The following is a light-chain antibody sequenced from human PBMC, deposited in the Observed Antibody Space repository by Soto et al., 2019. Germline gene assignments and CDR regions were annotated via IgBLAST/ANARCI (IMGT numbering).Light chain of an antibody. CDR1: QSISSW. V-gene: IGKV1-5*03. Sequence: DIQMTQSPSTLSASVGDRVTITCRASQSISSWLAWYQQKPGKAPKLLIYKASSLESGVPSRFSGSGSGTESTLTISSLQPDDFATYYCQQYNSYSIFTFGPGTKVDIK. J-gene: IGKJ3*01. CDR2: KAS. CDR3: QQYNSYSIFT.